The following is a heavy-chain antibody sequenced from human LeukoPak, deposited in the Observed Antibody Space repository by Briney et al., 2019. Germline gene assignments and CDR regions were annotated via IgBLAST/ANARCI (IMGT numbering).Heavy chain of an antibody. D-gene: IGHD4-17*01. J-gene: IGHJ4*02. CDR3: ARLHEKDLTVTSDY. Sequence: SETLSLTCAVYGGSFSDYYWSWIRQPPGKGLEWIGEINHSGSTNYNPSLKSRVTISVDTSKNQFSLKLSSVTAADTAVYYCARLHEKDLTVTSDYWGQGTLVTVSS. CDR1: GGSFSDYY. CDR2: INHSGST. V-gene: IGHV4-34*01.